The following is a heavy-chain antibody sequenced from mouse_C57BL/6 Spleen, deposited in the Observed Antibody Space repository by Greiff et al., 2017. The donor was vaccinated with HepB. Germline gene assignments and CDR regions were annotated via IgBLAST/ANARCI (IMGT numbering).Heavy chain of an antibody. V-gene: IGHV5-4*01. CDR3: ARDVVYYFDY. D-gene: IGHD1-1*02. J-gene: IGHJ2*01. CDR1: GFTFSSYA. Sequence: DVMLVESGGGLVKPGGSLKLSCAASGFTFSSYAMSWVRQTPEKRLEWVATISDGGSYTYYPDNVKGRFTISRDNAKNNLYLQMSHLKSEDTAMYYCARDVVYYFDYWGQGTTLTVSS. CDR2: ISDGGSYT.